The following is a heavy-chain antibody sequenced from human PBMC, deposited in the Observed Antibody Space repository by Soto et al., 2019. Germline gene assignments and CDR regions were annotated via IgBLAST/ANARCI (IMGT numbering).Heavy chain of an antibody. J-gene: IGHJ6*02. Sequence: GGSLRLSCAASGFTFSSYAMSWVRQAPGKGLEWVSAISGSGGSTYYADAVKGRFTISRDNSKNTLYLQMNSLRAEDTAVYYCAKDGYAGIAAAGYYYYYGMDVWGQGTTVTVSS. V-gene: IGHV3-23*01. D-gene: IGHD6-13*01. CDR2: ISGSGGST. CDR1: GFTFSSYA. CDR3: AKDGYAGIAAAGYYYYYGMDV.